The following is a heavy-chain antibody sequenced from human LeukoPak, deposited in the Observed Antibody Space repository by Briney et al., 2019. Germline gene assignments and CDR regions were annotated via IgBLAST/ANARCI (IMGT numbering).Heavy chain of an antibody. D-gene: IGHD2-15*01. CDR2: MYSDLINK. CDR3: ARDSDPTTRYSIFDY. V-gene: IGHV3-33*01. J-gene: IGHJ4*02. CDR1: GFTFSFYG. Sequence: QAGGSLRLSCAASGFTFSFYGIHWVRQAPGKGLEWVAVMYSDLINKYYADSVKGRFTVSRDNSKNTVYLQMNSLRAEDTAVYYCARDSDPTTRYSIFDYWGQGTLVTVSS.